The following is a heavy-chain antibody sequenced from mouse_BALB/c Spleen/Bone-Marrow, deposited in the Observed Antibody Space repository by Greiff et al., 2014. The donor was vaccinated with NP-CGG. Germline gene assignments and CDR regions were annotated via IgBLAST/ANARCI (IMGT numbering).Heavy chain of an antibody. CDR2: IDPANGNT. J-gene: IGHJ3*01. CDR1: GFNIKDTY. D-gene: IGHD1-1*01. V-gene: IGHV14-3*02. CDR3: ASYYYGSSSFAY. Sequence: VQLQQPGAELVKPGASVKLSCTASGFNIKDTYMHWVKQRPEQGLEWIGRIDPANGNTKYDPKFQGKATITADTSSNTAYLQLSSLTSEDTAVYYRASYYYGSSSFAYWGQGTLVTVSA.